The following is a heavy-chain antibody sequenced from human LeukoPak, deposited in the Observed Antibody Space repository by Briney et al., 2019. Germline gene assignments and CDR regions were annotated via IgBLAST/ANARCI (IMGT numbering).Heavy chain of an antibody. CDR1: GFSFSDYE. D-gene: IGHD2/OR15-2a*01. CDR2: IDISGNTI. J-gene: IGHJ2*01. Sequence: PGGSLRLSCAVSGFSFSDYEMNWVRQAPGKGLEWLSHIDISGNTIHYADSVEGRFTISRDNAKNSVYLQMNSLRAEDTALYYCAKNWGSFSWYFDLWGRGTLVTVSS. CDR3: AKNWGSFSWYFDL. V-gene: IGHV3-48*03.